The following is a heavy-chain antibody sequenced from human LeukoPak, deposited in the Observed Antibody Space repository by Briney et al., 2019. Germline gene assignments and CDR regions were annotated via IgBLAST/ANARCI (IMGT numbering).Heavy chain of an antibody. CDR1: GFTFSSYA. J-gene: IGHJ6*02. V-gene: IGHV3-30*04. Sequence: PGRSLRLSCAASGFTFSSYAMHWVRQAPGKGLEWVAVISYDGSNKYYADSAKGRFTISRDNSKNTLYLQMNSLRAEDTAVYYCARGRMATIDYYYGMDVWGQGTTVTVSS. CDR2: ISYDGSNK. CDR3: ARGRMATIDYYYGMDV. D-gene: IGHD5-24*01.